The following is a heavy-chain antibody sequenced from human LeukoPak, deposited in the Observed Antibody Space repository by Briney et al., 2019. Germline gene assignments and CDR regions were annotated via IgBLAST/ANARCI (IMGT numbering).Heavy chain of an antibody. J-gene: IGHJ4*02. V-gene: IGHV1-69*13. D-gene: IGHD6-13*01. CDR2: IIPIFGTA. Sequence: ASVKVSCKASGGTFSSYAISWVRQAPGQGLEWMGGIIPIFGTANYAQKLQGRVTITADESTSTAYMELSSLRSEDTAVYYCARERGSSSWYSPFDYWGQGTLVTVSS. CDR1: GGTFSSYA. CDR3: ARERGSSSWYSPFDY.